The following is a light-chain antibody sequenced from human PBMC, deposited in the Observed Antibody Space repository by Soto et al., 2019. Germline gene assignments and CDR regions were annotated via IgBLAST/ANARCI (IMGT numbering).Light chain of an antibody. J-gene: IGLJ1*01. Sequence: QSVLTQPASVSGSPGQSITISCTGTSSDVGGYKYVSWYQQHPGKAPKLLIYEVSNRPSGVSNRFSGSKSGNTASLTISGLQAEDEADYYCSSYTGSSIYVFGTGTKV. CDR3: SSYTGSSIYV. CDR2: EVS. V-gene: IGLV2-14*01. CDR1: SSDVGGYKY.